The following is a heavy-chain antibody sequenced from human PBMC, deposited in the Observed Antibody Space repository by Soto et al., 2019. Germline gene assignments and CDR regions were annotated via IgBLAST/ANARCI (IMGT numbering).Heavy chain of an antibody. V-gene: IGHV3-33*01. CDR3: ARDRFEGIWFGEPPSYYYYMDV. CDR2: IWYDGSNK. Sequence: GGSLRLSCAASGFTFSSYGMHWVRQAPGKGLEWVAVIWYDGSNKYYADSVKGRFTISRDNSKNTLYLQMNSLRAEDTAVYYCARDRFEGIWFGEPPSYYYYMDVWGKGTTVTVSS. J-gene: IGHJ6*03. CDR1: GFTFSSYG. D-gene: IGHD3-10*01.